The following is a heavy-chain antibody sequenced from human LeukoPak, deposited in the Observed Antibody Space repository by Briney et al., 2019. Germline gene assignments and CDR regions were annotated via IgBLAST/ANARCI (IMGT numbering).Heavy chain of an antibody. D-gene: IGHD4-17*01. V-gene: IGHV3-30*03. J-gene: IGHJ6*02. Sequence: GGSLRLSCAASGFTFSSYGMHWVRQAPGKGLEWVAVISYDGSNKYYADSAKGRFTISRDNSKNTLYLQMDSLRAEDTAVYYCARDRGLAGDYGSGYYYGTDVWGQGTTVTVSS. CDR3: ARDRGLAGDYGSGYYYGTDV. CDR1: GFTFSSYG. CDR2: ISYDGSNK.